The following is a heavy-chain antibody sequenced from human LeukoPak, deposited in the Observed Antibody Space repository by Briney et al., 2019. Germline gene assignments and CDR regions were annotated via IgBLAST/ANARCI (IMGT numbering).Heavy chain of an antibody. D-gene: IGHD5-24*01. CDR2: IYYSGST. Sequence: PSETLSLTCTVSGGSTSSYYWSWIRQPPGKGLEWIGYIYYSGSTNYNPSLKSRVTISVDTSKNQFSLKLSSVTAADTAVYYCARADGYLPFDPWGQGTLVTVSS. CDR3: ARADGYLPFDP. CDR1: GGSTSSYY. V-gene: IGHV4-59*01. J-gene: IGHJ5*02.